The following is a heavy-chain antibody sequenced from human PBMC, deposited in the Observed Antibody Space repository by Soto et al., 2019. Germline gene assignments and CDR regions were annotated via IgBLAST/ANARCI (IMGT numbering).Heavy chain of an antibody. Sequence: ASVKVSCKASGYTLTSYGISWVRQAPGQGLEWMGWISANNGDTNYAQKLQGRVTMTTDTSTNTAYMELRSLRSDDTAVYYCARPLQQLAPNFDYWGQGTLVTVSS. J-gene: IGHJ4*02. D-gene: IGHD6-13*01. CDR2: ISANNGDT. V-gene: IGHV1-18*01. CDR1: GYTLTSYG. CDR3: ARPLQQLAPNFDY.